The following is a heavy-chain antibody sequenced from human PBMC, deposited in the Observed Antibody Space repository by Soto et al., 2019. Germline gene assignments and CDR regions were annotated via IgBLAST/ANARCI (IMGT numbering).Heavy chain of an antibody. CDR1: GFTFSSYS. J-gene: IGHJ4*02. CDR2: ISSSSSYI. CDR3: ARDRADYDNGDY. Sequence: EVQLVESGGGLVKPGGSLRLSCAASGFTFSSYSMNWVRQAPGKGLEWVSSISSSSSYIYYADSVKGRFTISRDNAKNSLYLQMNSLRAEDTAVYYCARDRADYDNGDYWGQGTLVTVSS. V-gene: IGHV3-21*01. D-gene: IGHD3-22*01.